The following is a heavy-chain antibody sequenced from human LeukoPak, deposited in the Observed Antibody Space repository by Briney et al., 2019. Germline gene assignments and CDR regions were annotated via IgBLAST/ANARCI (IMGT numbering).Heavy chain of an antibody. CDR2: ISYDGSNK. CDR3: ARVQYSSSSWSGYYYYYMDV. D-gene: IGHD6-6*01. V-gene: IGHV3-30*01. CDR1: GFTFSSYA. J-gene: IGHJ6*03. Sequence: GGSLRLSCAASGFTFSSYAMHWVRQAPGKGLEWVAVISYDGSNKHYADSVKGRFTISRDNSKNTLYLQMNSLRAEDTAVYYCARVQYSSSSWSGYYYYYMDVWGKGTTVTVSS.